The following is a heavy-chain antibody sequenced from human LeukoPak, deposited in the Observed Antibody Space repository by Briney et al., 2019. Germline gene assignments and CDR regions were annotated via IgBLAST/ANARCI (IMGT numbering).Heavy chain of an antibody. V-gene: IGHV3-23*01. J-gene: IGHJ4*02. Sequence: GGSLRLSCAASGFTFSSYAMSWVRQAPGKGLEWVSGMSDSGVSSYYADSVKGRFTISRDNSKNTLYLQMNSLRAEDTAVYYCAKASAGSSWYLGDDYWGQGTLVTVSS. CDR2: MSDSGVSS. D-gene: IGHD6-13*01. CDR3: AKASAGSSWYLGDDY. CDR1: GFTFSSYA.